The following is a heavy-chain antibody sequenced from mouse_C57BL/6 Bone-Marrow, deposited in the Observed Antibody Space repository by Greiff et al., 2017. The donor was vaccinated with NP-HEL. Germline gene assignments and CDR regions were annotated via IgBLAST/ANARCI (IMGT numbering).Heavy chain of an antibody. CDR2: ISGGGGNT. V-gene: IGHV5-9*01. Sequence: DVMLVESGGGLVKPGGSLKLSCAASGFTFSSYTMSWVRQTPEKRLEWVATISGGGGNTYYPDSVKGRFTISRDNAKNTLYLQMSSLRSEDTALYYCARHNPFYYGYDVDYWGQGTTLTVSS. CDR3: ARHNPFYYGYDVDY. CDR1: GFTFSSYT. J-gene: IGHJ2*01. D-gene: IGHD2-2*01.